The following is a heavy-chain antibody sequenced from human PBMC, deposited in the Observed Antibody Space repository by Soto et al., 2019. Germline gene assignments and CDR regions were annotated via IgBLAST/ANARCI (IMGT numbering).Heavy chain of an antibody. CDR3: ARRYGWAFDI. J-gene: IGHJ3*02. CDR2: IYYSGST. CDR1: GGSISSYY. V-gene: IGHV4-59*08. D-gene: IGHD3-16*01. Sequence: QVQLQESGPGLVKPSETLSLTCTVSGGSISSYYGSWIWQPPGKGLEWIGYIYYSGSTNYNPSLKSRVTISVDTSKNQFSLKLSSVTAADTAVYYCARRYGWAFDIWGQGTMVTVSS.